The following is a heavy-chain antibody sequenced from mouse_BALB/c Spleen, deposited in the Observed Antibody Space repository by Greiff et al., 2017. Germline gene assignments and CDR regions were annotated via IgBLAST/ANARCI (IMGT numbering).Heavy chain of an antibody. CDR1: GYSFTGYF. D-gene: IGHD1-2*01. CDR3: ARGVITTAPFAY. CDR2: INPYNGDT. J-gene: IGHJ3*01. Sequence: EVKLQQSGAELARPGASVKISCKASGYSFTGYFMNWVMQSHGKSLEWIGRINPYNGDTFYNQKFKGKATLTVDKSSSTAHMELRSLASEDSAVYYCARGVITTAPFAYWGQGTLVTVSA. V-gene: IGHV1-20*02.